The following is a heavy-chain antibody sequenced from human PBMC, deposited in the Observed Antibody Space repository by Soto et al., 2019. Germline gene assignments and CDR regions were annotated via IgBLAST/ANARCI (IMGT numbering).Heavy chain of an antibody. D-gene: IGHD5-18*01. CDR1: GGSFSGYY. CDR3: ARAWIQDYYYYGMDV. J-gene: IGHJ6*02. V-gene: IGHV4-34*01. CDR2: INHSGST. Sequence: SETLSLTCAVYGGSFSGYYWSWIRQPPGKGLEWIGEINHSGSTYYNPSLKSRVTISVDTSKNQFSLKLISVTAADTALYYCARAWIQDYYYYGMDVWGQGTTVTVSS.